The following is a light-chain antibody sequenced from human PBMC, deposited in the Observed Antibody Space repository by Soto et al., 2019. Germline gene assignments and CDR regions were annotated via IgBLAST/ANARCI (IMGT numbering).Light chain of an antibody. CDR3: CSYAGGSTWL. Sequence: QSALTQPASVSGSPGQSITMSCAGTSADVGSYKLVSWYQQYPGKAPKLMIYEGSQRPSGVSNRFSGSKSGNTASLTISGLQAEDEADYHCCSYAGGSTWLFGGGTKLTVL. CDR1: SADVGSYKL. V-gene: IGLV2-23*01. CDR2: EGS. J-gene: IGLJ3*02.